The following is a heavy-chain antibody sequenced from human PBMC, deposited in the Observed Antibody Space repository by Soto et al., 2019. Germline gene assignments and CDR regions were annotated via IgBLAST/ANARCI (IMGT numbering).Heavy chain of an antibody. CDR3: VRAAGYSGNDYVYYYGMDV. V-gene: IGHV3-33*01. CDR2: VWYDGRNK. CDR1: GFTFRNYG. D-gene: IGHD5-12*01. Sequence: QVQLVESGGGVVQPGGSLRLSCAASGFTFRNYGMHWVRQAPGKGLEWVALVWYDGRNKDYVDSVKGRFTISRDNSKNTLYMEKNSVRDEDMAVYYCVRAAGYSGNDYVYYYGMDVWGQGTTVTVSS. J-gene: IGHJ6*02.